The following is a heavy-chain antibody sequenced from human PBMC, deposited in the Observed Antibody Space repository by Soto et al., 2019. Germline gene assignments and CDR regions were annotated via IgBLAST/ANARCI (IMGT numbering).Heavy chain of an antibody. D-gene: IGHD3-3*01. Sequence: GGSLRLSCAVSGFTFSSYSMNWVRQAPGKGLEWVSSISSGSGYIYYADSLKGRFTISRDNAKSSLFLQMNSLRAEDTAVYYCSKDRAGVGEFWSGHDAFDIWGQGTMVTVSS. CDR2: ISSGSGYI. V-gene: IGHV3-21*01. CDR3: SKDRAGVGEFWSGHDAFDI. CDR1: GFTFSSYS. J-gene: IGHJ3*02.